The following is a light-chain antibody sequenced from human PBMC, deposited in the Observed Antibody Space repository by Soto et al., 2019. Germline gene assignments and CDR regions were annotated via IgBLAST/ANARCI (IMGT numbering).Light chain of an antibody. V-gene: IGKV3-11*01. Sequence: IVLTQSPATLSLSPGARAPLSCRASQSVSSSLAWYQQKPGQAPRLLLYDASNRATGIPARFSGSGSGTDFTLTISSLEPEDFAVYYCQQRSNWPPWTFGQGTKVEIK. CDR2: DAS. CDR3: QQRSNWPPWT. CDR1: QSVSSS. J-gene: IGKJ1*01.